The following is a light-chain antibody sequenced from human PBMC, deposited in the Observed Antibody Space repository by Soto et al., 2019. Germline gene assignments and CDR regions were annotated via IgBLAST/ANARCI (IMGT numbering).Light chain of an antibody. CDR3: QQYNSWPPIT. Sequence: VVMTQSPATLSVSPGERATLSCRASESVSRNLAWYQQKPGQAPRLLIYDASTRATGIPDRFSGGVSGTEFTLTISSLQSEDFVVYYCQQYNSWPPITFGQGTRLEI. CDR2: DAS. V-gene: IGKV3-15*01. J-gene: IGKJ5*01. CDR1: ESVSRN.